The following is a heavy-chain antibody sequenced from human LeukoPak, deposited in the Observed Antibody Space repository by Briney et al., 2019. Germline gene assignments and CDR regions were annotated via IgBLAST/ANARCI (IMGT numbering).Heavy chain of an antibody. CDR3: ARWRKGASGSFMFDY. Sequence: GESLKISCKGSGYSFSSYWIGWVRQMPGKGLEWMGIIYPGDSDIRYSPSFQGQVTISADESITTAYLQWSSLKAPDTAMYYCARWRKGASGSFMFDYWGQGTLVTVSS. J-gene: IGHJ4*02. D-gene: IGHD3-10*01. CDR2: IYPGDSDI. V-gene: IGHV5-51*01. CDR1: GYSFSSYW.